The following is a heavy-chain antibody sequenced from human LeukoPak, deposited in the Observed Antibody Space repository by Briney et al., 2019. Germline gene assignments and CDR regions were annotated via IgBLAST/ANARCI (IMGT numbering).Heavy chain of an antibody. CDR2: IQHSGST. D-gene: IGHD2-8*01. J-gene: IGHJ5*02. CDR1: GGSLSKYY. CDR3: ARGYCTNGVCYGNWFDP. Sequence: SETLSLTCTVSGGSLSKYYWTWIRQPPGKGLEWIGYIQHSGSTNYNPSLKSRATISVDTSKNQFSMNLTSVTAADTAVYYCARGYCTNGVCYGNWFDPWGQGTLVTVSS. V-gene: IGHV4-59*01.